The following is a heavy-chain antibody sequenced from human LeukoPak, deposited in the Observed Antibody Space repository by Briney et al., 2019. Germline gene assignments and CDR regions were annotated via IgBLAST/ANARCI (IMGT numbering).Heavy chain of an antibody. V-gene: IGHV3-49*04. CDR2: IRSKAYGGTT. CDR1: GFTFCDYA. Sequence: GGSLRLSCTASGFTFCDYAMSWVRQAPGKGREWVGFIRSKAYGGTTEYAASVKGRFTISRDDSKSIAYLQMNSLKTEDTAVYYCTSSIAVPNYYYYYYMDVWGKGTTVTVSS. J-gene: IGHJ6*03. CDR3: TSSIAVPNYYYYYYMDV. D-gene: IGHD6-19*01.